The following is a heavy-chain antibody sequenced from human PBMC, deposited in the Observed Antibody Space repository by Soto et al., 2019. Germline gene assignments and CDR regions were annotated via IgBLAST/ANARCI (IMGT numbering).Heavy chain of an antibody. J-gene: IGHJ6*02. CDR2: IIPIFGTA. CDR3: ARHLGGNHYYYGMDV. Sequence: QVQLVQSEAEVKKPGSSVKVSCKASGGTFSSYAISWVRQAPGQGLKWMGGIIPIFGTADYAQKFQGRVTITADESTSTAYMDLSSLRSEDTAVYYCARHLGGNHYYYGMDVWGQGTTVTVSS. CDR1: GGTFSSYA. D-gene: IGHD3-16*01. V-gene: IGHV1-69*12.